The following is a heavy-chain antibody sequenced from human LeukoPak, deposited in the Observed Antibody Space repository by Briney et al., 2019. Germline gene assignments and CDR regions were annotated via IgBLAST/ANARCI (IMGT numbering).Heavy chain of an antibody. Sequence: PSETLSLTCTVSGGSISSYYWSWIRQPPGKGLEWIGYIYYSGSTNYNPSLKSRVTISVDTSKSQFSLKLSSVTAADTAVYYCARGKYFDWLLEYYFDYWGQGTLVTVSS. D-gene: IGHD3-9*01. V-gene: IGHV4-59*01. CDR3: ARGKYFDWLLEYYFDY. CDR1: GGSISSYY. J-gene: IGHJ4*02. CDR2: IYYSGST.